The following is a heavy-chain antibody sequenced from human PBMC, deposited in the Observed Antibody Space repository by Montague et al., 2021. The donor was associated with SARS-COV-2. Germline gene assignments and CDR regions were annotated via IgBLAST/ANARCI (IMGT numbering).Heavy chain of an antibody. CDR1: GGPITSYY. D-gene: IGHD3-9*01. J-gene: IGHJ3*02. CDR3: ARTGLGAYDILTGYTVNAFDM. Sequence: SETLSLTCTVSGGPITSYYWTWIRQPPGKGLEWVGRIYYSGSTNYNPSLKSRVTITVDTSKNQFSLKLSPVTAADTAVYDCARTGLGAYDILTGYTVNAFDMWGQGTMVTVSS. CDR2: IYYSGST. V-gene: IGHV4-59*01.